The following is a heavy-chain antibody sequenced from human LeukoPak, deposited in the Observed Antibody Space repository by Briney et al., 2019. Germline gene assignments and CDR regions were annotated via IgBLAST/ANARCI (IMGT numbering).Heavy chain of an antibody. CDR1: GFTFSSYA. CDR2: ISGSGGGT. J-gene: IGHJ6*02. V-gene: IGHV3-23*01. CDR3: AKPSRGSSWHGNGMDV. Sequence: EGSLRLSCAASGFTFSSYAMSWVRQAPGKGLEWVSGISGSGGGTDYADSVKGRFTISRDNSKNTLYLQMNSLRAEDTAIYYCAKPSRGSSWHGNGMDVWGQGTTVTVSS. D-gene: IGHD6-13*01.